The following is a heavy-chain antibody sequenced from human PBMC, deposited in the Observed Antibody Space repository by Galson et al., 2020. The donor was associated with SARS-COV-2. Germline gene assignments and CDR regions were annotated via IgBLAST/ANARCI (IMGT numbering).Heavy chain of an antibody. J-gene: IGHJ6*02. CDR1: GLTLRSYA. CDR3: AKDSYDSSGYYYYYGLDV. V-gene: IGHV3-23*01. Sequence: TGGSLRLSCAASGLTLRSYAMSWVRQAPGKGLEWVSAISGSGGGKYYADSVKGRFPTSRDNSKNTLYLQMNSLRAEDTTVFYCAKDSYDSSGYYYYYGLDVWGQGTTVTVSS. CDR2: ISGSGGGK. D-gene: IGHD3-22*01.